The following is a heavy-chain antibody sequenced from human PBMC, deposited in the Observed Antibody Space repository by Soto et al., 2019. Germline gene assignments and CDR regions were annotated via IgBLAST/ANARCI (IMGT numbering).Heavy chain of an antibody. V-gene: IGHV3-20*04. CDR1: GFTFDDYG. Sequence: GGSLRLACAASGFTFDDYGMSWARQAPGKGLEWVSGVNWNGGSTGYADSVKGRFTISRDNAKNSLYLQMNSLRAEDTAVYYCAKAGMTRRNAFDVWGQGTMVTVSS. CDR2: VNWNGGST. D-gene: IGHD6-13*01. J-gene: IGHJ3*01. CDR3: AKAGMTRRNAFDV.